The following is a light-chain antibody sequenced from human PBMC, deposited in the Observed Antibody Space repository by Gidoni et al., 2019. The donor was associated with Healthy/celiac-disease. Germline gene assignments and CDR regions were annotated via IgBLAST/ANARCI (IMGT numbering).Light chain of an antibody. CDR1: SSDVGGYNY. V-gene: IGLV2-14*01. J-gene: IGLJ1*01. CDR2: DVS. Sequence: QSALTQPASVYGSPGQSITISCTGTSSDVGGYNYVSWYQQHPGKAPKLMIYDVSNRPSGVSNRFSGSKSGNTASLTISGLQAEDEADYYCSSYTSSSGYVFGTGTKVTVL. CDR3: SSYTSSSGYV.